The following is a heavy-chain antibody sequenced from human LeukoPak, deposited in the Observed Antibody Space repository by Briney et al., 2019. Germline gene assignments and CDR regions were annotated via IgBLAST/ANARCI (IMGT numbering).Heavy chain of an antibody. CDR2: IYYSGST. CDR3: ARDCRSSSFSWSDP. V-gene: IGHV4-39*07. CDR1: GVSSTTTNYY. D-gene: IGHD6-6*01. J-gene: IGHJ5*02. Sequence: SETLSLTCTVSGVSSTTTNYYWGWLRQPPGKGLEWIGSIYYSGSTYYNPSLKSRVTISVDTSKNQFSLKLSSVTAADTAVYYCARDCRSSSFSWSDPWGQGTLVTVSS.